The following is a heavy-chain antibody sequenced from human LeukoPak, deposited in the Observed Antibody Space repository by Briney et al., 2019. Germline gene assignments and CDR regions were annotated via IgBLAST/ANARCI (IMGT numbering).Heavy chain of an antibody. CDR2: INHSGST. D-gene: IGHD6-13*01. V-gene: IGHV4-34*01. CDR3: ARGIAAAGIYYYYYYMDV. Sequence: PSETLSLTCAVYGGSFSGYYWSWTRQPPGKGLEWIGEINHSGSTNYNPSLKSRVTISVDTSKNQFSLKLSSVTAADTAVYYCARGIAAAGIYYYYYYMDVWGKGTTVTVSS. J-gene: IGHJ6*03. CDR1: GGSFSGYY.